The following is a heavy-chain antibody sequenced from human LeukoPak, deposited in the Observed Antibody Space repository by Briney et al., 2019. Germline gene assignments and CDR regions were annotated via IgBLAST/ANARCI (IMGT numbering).Heavy chain of an antibody. Sequence: QPGGSLRLSCAASGFTFSSYEMNWVRQAPGKGLEWVSYISSSGSTIYYADSVKGRFTTSRDNAKNSLYLQMNSLRAEDTAVYYCARDPAGQIDYWGQGTLVTVSS. CDR1: GFTFSSYE. CDR2: ISSSGSTI. V-gene: IGHV3-48*03. CDR3: ARDPAGQIDY. J-gene: IGHJ4*02.